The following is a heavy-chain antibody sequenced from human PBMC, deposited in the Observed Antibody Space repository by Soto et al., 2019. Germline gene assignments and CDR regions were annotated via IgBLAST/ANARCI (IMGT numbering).Heavy chain of an antibody. D-gene: IGHD1-26*01. J-gene: IGHJ6*02. Sequence: QPQLLQSGVELKKPGASMRVSCKASGYPFTKLGVTWVRQIPGQGLESMGWISGHSGGTKYGPKLRYRWTIVTDTSSKTADMELRSLKSYDTVVYYWSKDGGHGARMTIGCMDLWGHGPRVPVSS. CDR3: SKDGGHGARMTIGCMDL. CDR1: GYPFTKLG. CDR2: ISGHSGGT. V-gene: IGHV1-18*01.